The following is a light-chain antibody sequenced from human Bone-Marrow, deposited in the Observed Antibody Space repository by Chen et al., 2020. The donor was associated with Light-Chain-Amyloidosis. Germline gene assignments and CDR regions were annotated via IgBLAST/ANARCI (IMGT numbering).Light chain of an antibody. CDR2: QDT. CDR1: KLGDKY. Sequence: SSDLTQPPSVSVSPGQTASITCSVNKLGDKYVSWYQQKAGQSPVLVIYQDTKLPSGIPERFSAFNCGNTATLAISGTQAMDEADYYCQAWDLGSIVFGTGTTVTVL. J-gene: IGLJ1*01. CDR3: QAWDLGSIV. V-gene: IGLV3-1*01.